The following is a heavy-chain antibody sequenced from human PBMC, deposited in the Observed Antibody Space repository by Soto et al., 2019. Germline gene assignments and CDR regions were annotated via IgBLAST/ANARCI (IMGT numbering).Heavy chain of an antibody. CDR1: GFTFGSYG. D-gene: IGHD3-22*01. J-gene: IGHJ3*02. V-gene: IGHV3-30*18. CDR3: AKEVRYYYDSSGVDAFDI. CDR2: TSYGGSDE. Sequence: QVQLVESGGGVVQPGRSLRLSCVASGFTFGSYGMHWVRQAPGKGLEWVAVTSYGGSDENYADSVKGRYTIYRDKSKDLVYLQMNSLSTDDTAVYYCAKEVRYYYDSSGVDAFDIWGQGTMVTVSS.